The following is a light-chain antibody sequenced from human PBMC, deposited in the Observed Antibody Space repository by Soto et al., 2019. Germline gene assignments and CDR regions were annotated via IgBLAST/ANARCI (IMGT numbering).Light chain of an antibody. CDR3: QKSYSTPYN. V-gene: IGKV1-39*01. J-gene: IGKJ2*01. CDR2: AAS. CDR1: QGIRND. Sequence: DIQMTQSPSSLSASVGDRVTITCRASQGIRNDLGWYQQKPGKAPKLLIFAASSLQSGVPSRFSGSGSGTDFTLTISSLQVEDFATYYCQKSYSTPYNFGQGTKVDIK.